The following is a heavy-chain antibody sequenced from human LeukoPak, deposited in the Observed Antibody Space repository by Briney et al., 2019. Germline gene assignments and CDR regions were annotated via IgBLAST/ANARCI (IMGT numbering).Heavy chain of an antibody. CDR1: GFTFSSYA. J-gene: IGHJ4*02. CDR3: ARSPYSSSWYRDYFDY. CDR2: ISYDGSNK. V-gene: IGHV3-30-3*01. Sequence: PGGSLRLSCAASGFTFSSYAMHWVRQAPGKGLEWVVVISYDGSNKYYGDSVKGRFTISRDNSKNTLYLQMNSLRAEDTAVYYCARSPYSSSWYRDYFDYWGQGTLVTVSS. D-gene: IGHD6-13*01.